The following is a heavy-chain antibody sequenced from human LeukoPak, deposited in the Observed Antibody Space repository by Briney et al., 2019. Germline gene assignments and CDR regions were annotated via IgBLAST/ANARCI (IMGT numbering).Heavy chain of an antibody. CDR2: ISWNSGSI. D-gene: IGHD5-12*01. CDR1: GFTFDDYA. V-gene: IGHV3-9*01. J-gene: IGHJ3*02. CDR3: AKDMGGGSEVGHAFDI. Sequence: GRSLRLSCAASGFTFDDYAMHWVRQAPGKGLEGVSGISWNSGSIGYADSVKGRFTISRDNAKNSLYLQMNSLRAEDTALYYCAKDMGGGSEVGHAFDIWGQGPMVTVSS.